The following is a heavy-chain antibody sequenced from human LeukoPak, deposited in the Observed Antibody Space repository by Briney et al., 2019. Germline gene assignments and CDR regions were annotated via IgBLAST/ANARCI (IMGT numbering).Heavy chain of an antibody. Sequence: GESLKISCKGSGYSFTNYWIGWVRQMPGKGLEWMGIIYPGDSDTRYSPSFQGQVTISADKSISTAYLQWSSLKASDTAMCYCARLHAYYYDSSGSQPSGYAFDIWGQGTMVTVSS. CDR1: GYSFTNYW. CDR2: IYPGDSDT. V-gene: IGHV5-51*01. J-gene: IGHJ3*02. D-gene: IGHD3-22*01. CDR3: ARLHAYYYDSSGSQPSGYAFDI.